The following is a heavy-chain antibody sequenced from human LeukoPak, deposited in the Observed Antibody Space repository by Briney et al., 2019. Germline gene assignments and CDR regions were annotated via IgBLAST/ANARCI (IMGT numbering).Heavy chain of an antibody. J-gene: IGHJ3*02. CDR2: IIPIFGTA. D-gene: IGHD3-10*01. V-gene: IGHV1-69*06. CDR3: AREGDYGSGSYFTI. Sequence: SVKVSCKASGGTFSSYAISWVRQAPGQGLEWMGGIIPIFGTANYAQKFQGRVTITADKSTSTDYMELSSLRSEDTAVYYCAREGDYGSGSYFTIWGQGTMVTVSS. CDR1: GGTFSSYA.